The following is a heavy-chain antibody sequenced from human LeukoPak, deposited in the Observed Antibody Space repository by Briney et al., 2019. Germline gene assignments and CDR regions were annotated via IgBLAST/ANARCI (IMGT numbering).Heavy chain of an antibody. J-gene: IGHJ6*03. CDR2: IYTSGST. CDR3: ARHKDYYYSYMDV. Sequence: PSETLSLTCAVYGGSFSGYYWSWIRQPAGKGLEWIGRIYTSGSTNYNPSLKSRVTMSVDTSKNQFSLKLSSVTAADTAVYYCARHKDYYYSYMDVWGKGTTVTISS. V-gene: IGHV4-59*10. CDR1: GGSFSGYY.